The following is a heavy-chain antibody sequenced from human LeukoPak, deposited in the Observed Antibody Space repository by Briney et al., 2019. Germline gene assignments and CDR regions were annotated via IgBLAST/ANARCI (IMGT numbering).Heavy chain of an antibody. CDR2: VDPEDGET. J-gene: IGHJ3*02. D-gene: IGHD3-3*01. CDR1: GGTFSSYA. CDR3: ARVQDQYYDFWSGYYNSAFDI. V-gene: IGHV1-69-2*01. Sequence: ASVKVSCKASGGTFSSYAISWVRQAPGQGLEWMGRVDPEDGETIYAEKFQGRVTITADTSTDTAYMELSSLRSEDTAVYYCARVQDQYYDFWSGYYNSAFDIWGQGTMVTVSS.